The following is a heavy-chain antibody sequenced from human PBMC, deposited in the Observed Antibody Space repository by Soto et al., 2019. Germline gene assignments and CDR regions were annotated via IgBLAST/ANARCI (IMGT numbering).Heavy chain of an antibody. J-gene: IGHJ6*02. CDR1: GYTFTSYY. CDR3: ARDPSYYGMDV. V-gene: IGHV1-46*01. Sequence: GASVKVSCKASGYTFTSYYMHWVRQAPGQGLEWMGIINPSGGSTSYAQKFQGRVTITRDTSASTAYMELSSLRSEDTVVYYCARDPSYYGMDVWGQGTTVTVSS. CDR2: INPSGGST.